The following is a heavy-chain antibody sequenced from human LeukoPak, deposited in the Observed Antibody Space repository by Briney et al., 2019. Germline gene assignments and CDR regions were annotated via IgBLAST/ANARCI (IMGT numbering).Heavy chain of an antibody. CDR1: GGSFSGYY. J-gene: IGHJ5*02. CDR3: ARGMGYSRHWFDP. D-gene: IGHD5-12*01. V-gene: IGHV4-34*01. CDR2: INHSGST. Sequence: PSETLSLTCAVYGGSFSGYYWSWIRQPPGKGLEWIGEINHSGSTNYNPSLKSRVTISVGTSKNQFSLKLSSVTAADTAVYYCARGMGYSRHWFDPWGQGTLVTVSS.